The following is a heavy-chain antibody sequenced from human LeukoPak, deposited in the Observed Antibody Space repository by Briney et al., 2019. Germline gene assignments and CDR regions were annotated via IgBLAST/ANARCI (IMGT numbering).Heavy chain of an antibody. D-gene: IGHD5-18*01. CDR2: INHSGST. CDR1: GGSISSYY. J-gene: IGHJ4*02. CDR3: ARPIRGYSYGYPFDY. V-gene: IGHV4-34*01. Sequence: PSETLSLTCTVSGGSISSYYWSWIRQPPGKGLEWIGEINHSGSTNYNPSLKSRVTISVDTSKRQFSLKPSSVTAADTAVYYCARPIRGYSYGYPFDYWGQGTLVTVSS.